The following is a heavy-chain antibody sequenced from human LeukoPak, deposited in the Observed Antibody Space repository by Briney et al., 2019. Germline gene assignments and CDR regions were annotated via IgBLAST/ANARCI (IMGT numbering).Heavy chain of an antibody. D-gene: IGHD2-15*01. V-gene: IGHV3-23*01. CDR1: GFTFSTYA. Sequence: GGPLRLSCAASGFTFSTYATSWVRQPPGKGLEWVAAISGDNPGTYHANSVKGRFTISRDNSKNTLHLQMSGLRAEDTARYYCAKAPVGHCSGAFCYHFDSWGQGTLVTVSS. CDR2: ISGDNPGT. CDR3: AKAPVGHCSGAFCYHFDS. J-gene: IGHJ4*02.